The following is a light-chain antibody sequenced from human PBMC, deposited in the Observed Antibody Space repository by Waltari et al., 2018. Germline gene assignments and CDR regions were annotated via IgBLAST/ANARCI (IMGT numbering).Light chain of an antibody. V-gene: IGLV1-47*01. Sequence: QPVLTQPPSASGTPGQRVTISCSGSSSNIGTNYIYWYQQLPGTAPKLLIFRNDQRPSGVPDRFSASKSGTSASLAISGLRSEDEADYYCASWGDGLSGPSVVFGGGTKLTVL. CDR2: RND. CDR3: ASWGDGLSGPSVV. CDR1: SSNIGTNY. J-gene: IGLJ2*01.